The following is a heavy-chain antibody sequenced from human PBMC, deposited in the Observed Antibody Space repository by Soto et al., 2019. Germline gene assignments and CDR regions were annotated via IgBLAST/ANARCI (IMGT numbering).Heavy chain of an antibody. Sequence: EMQLLESGGGLVQPGGSLRLSCAASGFTFSSFAMSWVRQAPGKGLDWVSAISGSGGSTYSADSVKGRFTISRDNSKNTLYLQMNSLTTEDTALYYCVKDTYIMVGATHFDFWGQGTLVTVSS. CDR2: ISGSGGST. CDR1: GFTFSSFA. V-gene: IGHV3-23*01. CDR3: VKDTYIMVGATHFDF. D-gene: IGHD1-26*01. J-gene: IGHJ4*02.